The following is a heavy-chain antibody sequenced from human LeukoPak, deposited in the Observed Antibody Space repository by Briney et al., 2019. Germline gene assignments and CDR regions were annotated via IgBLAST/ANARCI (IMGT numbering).Heavy chain of an antibody. CDR2: ISYDGSNK. CDR3: AKIVGGWEYYYYMDV. Sequence: HPGGSLRLSCAASGFTFSNYGMHWVRQAPGKGLEWVAFISYDGSNKYYADSVKGRFTISRDNSKNTLYLQMNSLRAEDTAVYYCAKIVGGWEYYYYMDVWGKGTTVTISS. V-gene: IGHV3-30*02. CDR1: GFTFSNYG. D-gene: IGHD6-19*01. J-gene: IGHJ6*03.